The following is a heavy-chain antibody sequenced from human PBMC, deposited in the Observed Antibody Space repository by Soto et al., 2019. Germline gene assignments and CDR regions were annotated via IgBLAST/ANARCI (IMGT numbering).Heavy chain of an antibody. CDR3: ARVRGRGDYYDSSGYRLVDY. V-gene: IGHV1-69*02. CDR2: IIPILGIA. J-gene: IGHJ4*02. Sequence: SVKVSCKASGGTFSSYTISWVRQAPGQGLEWMGRIIPILGIANYAQKFQGRVTITADKSTSTAYMELGSLRSEDTAVYYCARVRGRGDYYDSSGYRLVDYWGQGTLVTVSS. D-gene: IGHD3-22*01. CDR1: GGTFSSYT.